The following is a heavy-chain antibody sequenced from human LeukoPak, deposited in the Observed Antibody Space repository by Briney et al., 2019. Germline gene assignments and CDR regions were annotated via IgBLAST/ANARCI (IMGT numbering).Heavy chain of an antibody. Sequence: SETLSLTCTVSGGSISGSSYYWGWIRQPPGKGLEWIGSIYYSGSTYYNPSLKSRVTISVDTSKNQFSLKLRSVTAADTAVYYCARCQGGRDFRYFDYWGQGTLVTVSS. V-gene: IGHV4-39*01. J-gene: IGHJ4*02. CDR2: IYYSGST. D-gene: IGHD1-14*01. CDR1: GGSISGSSYY. CDR3: ARCQGGRDFRYFDY.